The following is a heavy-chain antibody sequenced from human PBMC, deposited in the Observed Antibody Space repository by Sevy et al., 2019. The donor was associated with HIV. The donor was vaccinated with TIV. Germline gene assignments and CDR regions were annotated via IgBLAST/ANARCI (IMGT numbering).Heavy chain of an antibody. V-gene: IGHV3-30-3*01. D-gene: IGHD4-17*01. CDR2: SSYDGGNI. Sequence: GGSRLSCTASGFILGYYAMHWVRQAPGKGLEWVAVSSYDGGNIYYADSVQGRFTVSRDNSKNTLYLQMNSLRPEDTAMYYCARDFYEFGDPRGLDYWGQGVLVTVSS. J-gene: IGHJ4*02. CDR3: ARDFYEFGDPRGLDY. CDR1: GFILGYYA.